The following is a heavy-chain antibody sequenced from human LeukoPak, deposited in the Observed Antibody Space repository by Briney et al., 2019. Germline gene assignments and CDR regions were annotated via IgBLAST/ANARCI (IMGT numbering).Heavy chain of an antibody. Sequence: PSETLSLTCTVSGGSLSSSSYYWGWIRQPPGKGLEWIGSIYYSGSTYYNPSLKSRVTISVDTSKNQFSLKLSSVTAADTAVYYCARKEAVADSNWFDPWGQGTLVTVSS. CDR1: GGSLSSSSYY. J-gene: IGHJ5*02. CDR3: ARKEAVADSNWFDP. CDR2: IYYSGST. D-gene: IGHD6-19*01. V-gene: IGHV4-39*01.